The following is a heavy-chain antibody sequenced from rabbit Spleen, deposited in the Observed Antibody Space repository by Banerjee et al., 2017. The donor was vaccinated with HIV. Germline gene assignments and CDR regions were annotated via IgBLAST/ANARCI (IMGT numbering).Heavy chain of an antibody. CDR1: GFDFGRYY. Sequence: QLVESGGGLVQPGGSLKLSCKASGFDFGRYYMNWVRQAPGKGLEWIGYIDPVFGITYYANWVNGRFSISRENAQNTVFLQMTSLTAADAATYFCARDLDGVVGWNFGWWGPGTLVTVS. CDR3: ARDLDGVVGWNFGW. CDR2: IDPVFGIT. V-gene: IGHV1S7*01. D-gene: IGHD2-1*01. J-gene: IGHJ4*01.